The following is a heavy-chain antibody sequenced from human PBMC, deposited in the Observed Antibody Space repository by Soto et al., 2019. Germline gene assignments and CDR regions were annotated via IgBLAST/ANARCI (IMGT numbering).Heavy chain of an antibody. J-gene: IGHJ4*02. CDR2: IKSKTDGGTT. Sequence: GGSLRLSCAASGFTFSNAWMSWVRQAPGKGLEWVGRIKSKTDGGTTDYAAPVKGRFTISRDDSKNTLYLQMNSLKTEDTAVYYCTTVSGHLWFGELLDPDYWGQGTLVTVSS. V-gene: IGHV3-15*01. D-gene: IGHD3-10*01. CDR1: GFTFSNAW. CDR3: TTVSGHLWFGELLDPDY.